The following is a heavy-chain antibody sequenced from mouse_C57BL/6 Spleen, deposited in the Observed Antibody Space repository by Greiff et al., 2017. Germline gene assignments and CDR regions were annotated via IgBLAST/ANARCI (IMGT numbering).Heavy chain of an antibody. D-gene: IGHD2-4*01. V-gene: IGHV1-52*01. Sequence: VQLQQPGAELVRPGSSVKLSCKASGYTFTSYWMHWVKQRPIQGLEWIGNIDPSDSETHYNQKFKDKATLTVDKSSSTAYMQLSSLTSEDSAFYYCARKGDYDGYAMDYWGQGTSVTVSS. CDR2: IDPSDSET. J-gene: IGHJ4*01. CDR1: GYTFTSYW. CDR3: ARKGDYDGYAMDY.